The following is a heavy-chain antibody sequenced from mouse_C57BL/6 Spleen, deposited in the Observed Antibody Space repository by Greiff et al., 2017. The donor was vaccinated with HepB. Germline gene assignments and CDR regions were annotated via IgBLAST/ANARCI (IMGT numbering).Heavy chain of an antibody. CDR3: ARDYYGSSYVNYFDY. CDR2: ISDGGSYT. D-gene: IGHD1-1*01. V-gene: IGHV5-4*01. Sequence: DVKLQESGGGLVKPGGSLKLSCAASGFTFSSYAMSWVRQTPEKRLEWVATISDGGSYTYYPDNVKGRFTISRDNAKNNLYLQMSHLKSEDTAMYYCARDYYGSSYVNYFDYWGQGTTLTVSS. CDR1: GFTFSSYA. J-gene: IGHJ2*01.